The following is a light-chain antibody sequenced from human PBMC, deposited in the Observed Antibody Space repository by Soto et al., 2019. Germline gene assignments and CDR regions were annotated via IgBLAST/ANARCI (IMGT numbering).Light chain of an antibody. CDR3: CSYAGSSTFHVV. CDR1: SSDVGSYNL. V-gene: IGLV2-23*03. CDR2: EGS. J-gene: IGLJ2*01. Sequence: QSVLTQPASVSESPGQSITISCTGTSSDVGSYNLVSWYQQHPGKAPKLMIYEGSKRPSGVSNRFSGSKSGNTASLTISGLQAEDEADYYCCSYAGSSTFHVVFGGGTKVTVL.